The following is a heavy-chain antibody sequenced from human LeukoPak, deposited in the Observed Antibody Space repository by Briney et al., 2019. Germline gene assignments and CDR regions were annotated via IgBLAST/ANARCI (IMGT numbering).Heavy chain of an antibody. CDR3: ARDYWSFDY. V-gene: IGHV3-7*03. CDR2: IKQDGSEK. J-gene: IGHJ4*02. D-gene: IGHD2-15*01. CDR1: GFTFSSYW. Sequence: GGSLRLSCEASGFTFSSYWMSWVRQAPGKGLEWVANIKQDGSEKYYVDSVKGRFTISRDNAKNSLYLQMNSLRAEDTAVYYCARDYWSFDYWGQGTLVTVSS.